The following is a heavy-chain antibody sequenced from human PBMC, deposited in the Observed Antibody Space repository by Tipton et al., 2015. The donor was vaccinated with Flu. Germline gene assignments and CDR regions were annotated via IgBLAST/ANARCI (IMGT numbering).Heavy chain of an antibody. D-gene: IGHD2-8*01. Sequence: TLSLTCSVSGYSIASDYYWGWIRQPPGKGLEWIGNLHHTGNTYYNPSLRSRVTILVDTSKNQFSLKLTSVTAADTAVYYCARRRARDCTLGACYLWWFDLWGRGTLVTVSS. J-gene: IGHJ2*01. CDR1: GYSIASDYY. V-gene: IGHV4-38-2*01. CDR2: LHHTGNT. CDR3: ARRRARDCTLGACYLWWFDL.